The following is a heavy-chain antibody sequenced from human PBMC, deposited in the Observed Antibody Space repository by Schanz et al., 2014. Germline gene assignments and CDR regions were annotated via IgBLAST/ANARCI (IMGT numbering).Heavy chain of an antibody. CDR3: AGGEYQLLYGN. V-gene: IGHV3-48*01. CDR1: GFTFRSYS. CDR2: ISSTSRAT. Sequence: EVQLVESGGSLVQPGGSLRLSCAASGFTFRSYSMNWVRQAPGKGLEWISYISSTSRATYYADSVKGRFTISRDNAKNSLFLQMNRLRAEDTAVYYCAGGEYQLLYGNWGQGTLVTVSS. D-gene: IGHD2-2*02. J-gene: IGHJ4*02.